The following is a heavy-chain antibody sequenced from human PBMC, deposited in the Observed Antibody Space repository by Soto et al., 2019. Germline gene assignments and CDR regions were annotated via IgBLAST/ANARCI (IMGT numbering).Heavy chain of an antibody. CDR2: IYYSGST. CDR1: GGSISSGGYY. J-gene: IGHJ4*02. V-gene: IGHV4-31*03. D-gene: IGHD3-22*01. CDR3: ARVSYYDSSGYYYFDY. Sequence: KPSETLSLTCTVSGGSISSGGYYWSWIRQHPGKGLEWIGYIYYSGSTYYNPSLKSRVTISVDTSKNQFSLKLSSVTAADTAVYYCARVSYYDSSGYYYFDYWGQGTLVTVSS.